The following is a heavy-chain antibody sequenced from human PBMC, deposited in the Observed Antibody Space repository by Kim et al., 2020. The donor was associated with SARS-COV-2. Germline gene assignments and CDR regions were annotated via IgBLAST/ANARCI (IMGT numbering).Heavy chain of an antibody. CDR3: ARPSLAGEVVDAFDI. Sequence: GGSLRLSCAASGFTFSSYWMSWVRQAPGKGLEWVANIKQDGSEKYYVDSVKGRFTISRDNAKNSLYLQMNSLRAEDTAVYYCARPSLAGEVVDAFDIWGQGTMVTVSS. CDR1: GFTFSSYW. J-gene: IGHJ3*02. CDR2: IKQDGSEK. V-gene: IGHV3-7*05. D-gene: IGHD3-16*01.